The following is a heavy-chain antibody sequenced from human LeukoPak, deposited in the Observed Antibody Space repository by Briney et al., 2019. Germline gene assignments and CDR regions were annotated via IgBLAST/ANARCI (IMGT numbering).Heavy chain of an antibody. V-gene: IGHV3-11*01. D-gene: IGHD1-26*01. Sequence: GGSLRLSCAASGFTFSDYYMSWIRQAPGKGLEWVSYISSSGSTIYYADSVKGRFTISRDNAKNSLYLQMNSLRAEDTAVYYWARDGIVGAANFDYWGQGTLVTVSS. CDR1: GFTFSDYY. J-gene: IGHJ4*02. CDR2: ISSSGSTI. CDR3: ARDGIVGAANFDY.